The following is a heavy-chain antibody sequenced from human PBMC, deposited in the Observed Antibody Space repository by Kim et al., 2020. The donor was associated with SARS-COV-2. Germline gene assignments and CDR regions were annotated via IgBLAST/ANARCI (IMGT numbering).Heavy chain of an antibody. CDR2: TYYRSKWYN. CDR1: GDSVSSNSAA. J-gene: IGHJ4*02. V-gene: IGHV6-1*01. CDR3: ARYKLDYSSGWYTYYFDY. D-gene: IGHD6-19*01. Sequence: SQTLSLTCAISGDSVSSNSAAWHWIRQSPSRGLEWLGRTYYRSKWYNDYAVSVKSRITINPDTSKNQFSLQLNSVTPEDTAVYYCARYKLDYSSGWYTYYFDYWGQGTLVTVSS.